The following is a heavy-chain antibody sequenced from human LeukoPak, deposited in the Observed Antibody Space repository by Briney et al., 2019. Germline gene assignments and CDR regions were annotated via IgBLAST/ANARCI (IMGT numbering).Heavy chain of an antibody. Sequence: SVKVSCKASGGTFSSYAISWVRQAPGQGLEWMGGIIPIFGTANYAQKFQGRVTITADESTNTAYMELSSLRSEDTAVYYCAREVDSYYGSANWFDPWGQGTLVTVSS. CDR2: IIPIFGTA. J-gene: IGHJ5*02. CDR1: GGTFSSYA. D-gene: IGHD3-10*01. CDR3: AREVDSYYGSANWFDP. V-gene: IGHV1-69*01.